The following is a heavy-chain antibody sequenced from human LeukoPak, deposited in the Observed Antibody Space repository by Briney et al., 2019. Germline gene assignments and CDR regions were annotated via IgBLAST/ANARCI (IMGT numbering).Heavy chain of an antibody. V-gene: IGHV4-39*01. J-gene: IGHJ5*02. CDR2: AYYCGSP. CDR1: GGSISSSSYY. D-gene: IGHD3-9*01. CDR3: ASHSAEYDILTGYHSYNSFDP. Sequence: SETLSLTCTVSGGSISSSSYYWGWIRQSPGKGLEWIGSAYYCGSPYYDPSLKSRVTISVDTSKNQFSLKLSSVTAADTAVYYCASHSAEYDILTGYHSYNSFDPWGQGILVTVSS.